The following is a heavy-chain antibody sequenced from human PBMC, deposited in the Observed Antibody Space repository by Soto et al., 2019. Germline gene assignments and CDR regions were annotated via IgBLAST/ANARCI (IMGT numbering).Heavy chain of an antibody. CDR3: ARDLYCGARCSYYFDY. V-gene: IGHV1-69*01. J-gene: IGHJ4*02. D-gene: IGHD2-21*01. Sequence: QVQLVQSGAEVKKPGSSVKVSCKASGGPFSSYAISWVRQAPGQGLEWMGGIIPIFGTAHYAQKFQGRVTITADESTSTAYMELSSRRSEDTAVYYCARDLYCGARCSYYFDYWGQGTLVTVSS. CDR1: GGPFSSYA. CDR2: IIPIFGTA.